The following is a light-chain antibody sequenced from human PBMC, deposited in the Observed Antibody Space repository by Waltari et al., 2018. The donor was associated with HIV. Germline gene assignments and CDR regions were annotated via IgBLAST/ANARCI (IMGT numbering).Light chain of an antibody. CDR3: VAWDDSLNGWV. V-gene: IGLV1-44*01. CDR1: SSNIGSNT. Sequence: QSVLTQPPSASGTPGQRVTISCSGGSSNIGSNTVNWYQQLPGTAPKPLIYSNQQRPSGVPDRFSGSKSGTSASLAISGLQSEDEADYYCVAWDDSLNGWVFGGGTKLTVL. J-gene: IGLJ3*02. CDR2: SNQ.